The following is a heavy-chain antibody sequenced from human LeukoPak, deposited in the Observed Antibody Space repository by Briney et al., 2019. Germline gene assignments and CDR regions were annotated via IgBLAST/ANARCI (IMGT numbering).Heavy chain of an antibody. J-gene: IGHJ4*02. CDR2: IHYRGDT. CDR1: GGSISSHY. Sequence: SETLSLTCNVSGGSISSHYWSWIRQPPWKGLEWIGYIHYRGDTNYYPSLKSRIAISIDSSKTQFSLRLSSVTAADTAIYYCARSRGSTNTHYGLLFDIWGLGTLVTVSS. CDR3: ARSRGSTNTHYGLLFDI. V-gene: IGHV4-59*11. D-gene: IGHD4-17*01.